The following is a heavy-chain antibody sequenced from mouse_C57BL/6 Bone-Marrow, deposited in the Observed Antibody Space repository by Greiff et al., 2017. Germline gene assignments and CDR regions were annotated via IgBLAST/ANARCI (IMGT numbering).Heavy chain of an antibody. CDR1: GYTFTTYP. CDR3: ARKRMGIYFDY. CDR2: FHPYNDDT. Sequence: VKLVESGAELVKPGASVKMSCKASGYTFTTYPIEWMKQNHGKSLEWIGNFHPYNDDTKYNEKFKGKATFTVEKSSSTVYLELSRLTSDDSAVYYCARKRMGIYFDYWGQGTTLTVSS. J-gene: IGHJ2*01. V-gene: IGHV1-47*01.